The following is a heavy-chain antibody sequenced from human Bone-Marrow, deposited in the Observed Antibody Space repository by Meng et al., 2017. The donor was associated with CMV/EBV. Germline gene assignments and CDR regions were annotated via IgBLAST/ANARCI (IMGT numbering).Heavy chain of an antibody. CDR3: TRRVNQYDFWSGYPYGMDV. Sequence: GESLKISCAASGFTFSGSAMHWVRQASGKGLGWVGRIRSKANSYATAYAASVKGRFTISRDDSKNTAYLQMNSLKTEDTAVYYCTRRVNQYDFWSGYPYGMDVWGQGTTVTVSS. V-gene: IGHV3-73*01. D-gene: IGHD3-3*01. CDR2: IRSKANSYAT. J-gene: IGHJ6*02. CDR1: GFTFSGSA.